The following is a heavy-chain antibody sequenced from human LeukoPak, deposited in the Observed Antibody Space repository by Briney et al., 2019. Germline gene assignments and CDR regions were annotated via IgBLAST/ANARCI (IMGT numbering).Heavy chain of an antibody. D-gene: IGHD1-7*01. Sequence: GGSLRLSCAASGFTFSSYAMNWVRQVPGKGLEWVSSISGSGGNTYSADSVKSRFTISRDNSKNTLYLQMNSLRAEDTAVYYCARKAGTTPYYYYMDVWGKGTTVTVSS. CDR3: ARKAGTTPYYYYMDV. V-gene: IGHV3-23*01. J-gene: IGHJ6*03. CDR1: GFTFSSYA. CDR2: ISGSGGNT.